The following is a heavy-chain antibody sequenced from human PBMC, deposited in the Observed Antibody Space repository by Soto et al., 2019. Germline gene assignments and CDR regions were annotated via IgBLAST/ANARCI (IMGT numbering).Heavy chain of an antibody. Sequence: GGSLRLSCAASGFTVSSNYMSWVRQAPGKGLEWVSVIYSGGSTYYADSVKGRFTISRDNSKNTLYLQMNSLRAEDTAVYYCATTDSYSGYDLAAVDVGYMDVWGKGTTVTVSS. CDR2: IYSGGST. V-gene: IGHV3-66*01. J-gene: IGHJ6*03. CDR3: ATTDSYSGYDLAAVDVGYMDV. D-gene: IGHD5-12*01. CDR1: GFTVSSNY.